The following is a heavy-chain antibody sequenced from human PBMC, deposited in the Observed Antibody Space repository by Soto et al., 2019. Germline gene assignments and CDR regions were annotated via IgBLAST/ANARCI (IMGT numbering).Heavy chain of an antibody. CDR2: FDPEDGET. V-gene: IGHV1-24*01. CDR3: VGGYDRYYYYYMDV. CDR1: GYTLTELS. D-gene: IGHD5-12*01. J-gene: IGHJ6*03. Sequence: ASVKVSCKVSGYTLTELSMHWVRQAPGKGLEWMGGFDPEDGETIYAQKFQGRVTMTEDTSTDTAYMELSSLRSEDTAVYYCVGGYDRYYYYYMDVWGKGTTVTVSS.